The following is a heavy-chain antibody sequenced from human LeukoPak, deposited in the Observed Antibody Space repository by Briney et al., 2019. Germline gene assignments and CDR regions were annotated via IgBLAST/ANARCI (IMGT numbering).Heavy chain of an antibody. D-gene: IGHD2-15*01. CDR1: GYTFTGYY. CDR3: ARDDCSGGSCYLWGSY. V-gene: IGHV1-2*02. J-gene: IGHJ4*02. CDR2: INPNSGGT. Sequence: ASVKVSCKASGYTFTGYYMHWMRQAPGQGLEWMGWINPNSGGTNYAQKFQGRVTMTRDTSISTAYMELSRLRSDDTAVYYCARDDCSGGSCYLWGSYWGQGTLVTVSS.